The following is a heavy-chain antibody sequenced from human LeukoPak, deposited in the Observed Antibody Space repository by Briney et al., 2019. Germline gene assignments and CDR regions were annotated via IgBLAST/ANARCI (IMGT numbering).Heavy chain of an antibody. D-gene: IGHD6-19*01. V-gene: IGHV3-9*01. Sequence: GRSLRLSCAASGFTFDDYAMHWVRQAPGKGLEWVSGISWNSGSIGYADSVKGRFTISRDNAKNSLYLQMNSLRVEDTAFYYCAKDNRRHYTSGPNPDSLHWGQGALVTVSS. CDR2: ISWNSGSI. CDR3: AKDNRRHYTSGPNPDSLH. J-gene: IGHJ4*02. CDR1: GFTFDDYA.